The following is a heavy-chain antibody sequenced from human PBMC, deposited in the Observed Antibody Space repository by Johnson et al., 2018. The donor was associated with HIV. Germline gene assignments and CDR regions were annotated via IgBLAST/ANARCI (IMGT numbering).Heavy chain of an antibody. J-gene: IGHJ3*02. CDR2: ISWNSGSI. CDR3: AKDLTHSYDAFDI. V-gene: IGHV3-9*01. Sequence: VQLVESGGGLVQPGRSLRLSCAASGFTFDDYAMHWVRQAPGKGLEWVSGISWNSGSIGYADSVKGRFTISRDNAKTSLYLQMNSLRAEDTALYYCAKDLTHSYDAFDIWGQGTMVTVSS. D-gene: IGHD1-26*01. CDR1: GFTFDDYA.